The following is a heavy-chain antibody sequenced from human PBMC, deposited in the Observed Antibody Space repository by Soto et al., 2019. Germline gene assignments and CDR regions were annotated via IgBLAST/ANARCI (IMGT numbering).Heavy chain of an antibody. CDR2: VYYSGST. J-gene: IGHJ4*02. Sequence: SETLSLTYTVSGGSISSSYYWGWIRQPPGKGLEWIGSVYYSGSTYYNPSLKSRVTISVDTSKNQFSLKLSSVTAADTAVYYCARLFYRKPGIAAAGTMIDYWGQGTLVTVSS. CDR1: GGSISSSYY. CDR3: ARLFYRKPGIAAAGTMIDY. V-gene: IGHV4-39*01. D-gene: IGHD6-13*01.